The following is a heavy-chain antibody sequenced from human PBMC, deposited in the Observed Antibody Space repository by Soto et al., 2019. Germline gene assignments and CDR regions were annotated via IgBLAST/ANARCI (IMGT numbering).Heavy chain of an antibody. V-gene: IGHV3-23*01. CDR1: GFTFNNYA. J-gene: IGHJ4*02. Sequence: LRLSCAASGFTFNNYAMNWVRQAPGKGLEWVATISATGGSTYYADSVKGRFTISRDNSKNTLYLQMNGLRVEDTAVYYCAKDRLAGNFDYWGQGTQVTVSS. CDR3: AKDRLAGNFDY. CDR2: ISATGGST.